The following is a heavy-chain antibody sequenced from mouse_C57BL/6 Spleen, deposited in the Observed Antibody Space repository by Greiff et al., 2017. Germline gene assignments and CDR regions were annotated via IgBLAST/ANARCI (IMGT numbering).Heavy chain of an antibody. V-gene: IGHV5-6*01. Sequence: ELKLMESGGDLVKPGGSLKLSCAASGFTFSSYGMSWVRQTPDNRLEWVATISSGGSYTYYPDSVKWRFTISRDNAKNTLYLQMSSLKSEDTAMFDCARHEVPHAMDYWGQGTSVTVSS. CDR2: ISSGGSYT. J-gene: IGHJ4*01. CDR1: GFTFSSYG. CDR3: ARHEVPHAMDY. D-gene: IGHD2-14*01.